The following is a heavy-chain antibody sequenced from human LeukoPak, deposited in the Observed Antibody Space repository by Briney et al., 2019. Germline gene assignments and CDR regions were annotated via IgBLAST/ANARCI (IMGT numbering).Heavy chain of an antibody. J-gene: IGHJ4*02. V-gene: IGHV3-33*01. CDR2: IWYDGTNK. CDR3: ATNPMIVVVTHSEY. D-gene: IGHD3-22*01. Sequence: GGSLRLSCAASGFTFRSYGMHWVRQAPGKGLEWVAVIWYDGTNKYYADSVKGRFTISRENSKNTLYLQMNSLRAEDTAVYYCATNPMIVVVTHSEYWGQGTLVTVSS. CDR1: GFTFRSYG.